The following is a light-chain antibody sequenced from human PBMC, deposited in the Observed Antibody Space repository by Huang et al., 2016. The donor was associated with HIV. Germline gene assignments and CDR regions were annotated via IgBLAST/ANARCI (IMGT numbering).Light chain of an antibody. CDR3: QHYGSSTYT. V-gene: IGKV3-20*01. CDR1: QSLRRGY. Sequence: EIVLTQSPGTLSLSPGERATLSCRVSQSLRRGYLAWYQQKPGRAPSLLIHAASSRATGIPDRFSGSGSGTVFTLTITRVEPEDFAVYYCQHYGSSTYTFGQGTKLGIK. CDR2: AAS. J-gene: IGKJ2*01.